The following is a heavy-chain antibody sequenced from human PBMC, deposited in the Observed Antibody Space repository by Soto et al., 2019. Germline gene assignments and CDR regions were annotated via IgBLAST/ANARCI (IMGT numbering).Heavy chain of an antibody. J-gene: IGHJ5*02. CDR1: GFSFSTYS. CDR3: ASSLLRYNWNDGRGDP. D-gene: IGHD1-20*01. Sequence: EVQLVESGGGLVQPGGSLRLSCAASGFSFSTYSMNWVRQAPGKGLEWISSISSGSSTIYYADSVKGRFTISRDNAKNSLYLQMNSLRAEDTAVYYCASSLLRYNWNDGRGDPWGQGTLVTVSS. CDR2: ISSGSSTI. V-gene: IGHV3-48*01.